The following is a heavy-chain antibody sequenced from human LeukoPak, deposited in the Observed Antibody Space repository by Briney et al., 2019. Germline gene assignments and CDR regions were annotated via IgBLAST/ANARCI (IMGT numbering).Heavy chain of an antibody. CDR2: ISTSGSYI. V-gene: IGHV3-21*01. Sequence: GGSLRLSCAASGFPFSSFSMNWVRQAPGKGLEWVSFISTSGSYIDYVDSVKGRFTISRDNAKQSLYLQMNSLRAEDTAVYYCASPEMARDGTYAMDVWGQGTTVTVSS. CDR3: ASPEMARDGTYAMDV. J-gene: IGHJ6*02. D-gene: IGHD5-24*01. CDR1: GFPFSSFS.